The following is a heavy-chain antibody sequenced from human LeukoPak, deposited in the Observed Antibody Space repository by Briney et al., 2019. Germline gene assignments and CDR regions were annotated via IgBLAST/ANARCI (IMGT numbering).Heavy chain of an antibody. D-gene: IGHD3-3*01. V-gene: IGHV3-48*03. CDR1: GYTFSSYE. Sequence: PGGSLRLSCAASGYTFSSYEMNWVRQAPGKGLEWVSYISSSGSTIYYADSVKGRFTISRDNAKNSLYLQMNSLRSEDTAVYYCARDEGWSFDYWGQGTLVTLSS. CDR3: ARDEGWSFDY. CDR2: ISSSGSTI. J-gene: IGHJ4*02.